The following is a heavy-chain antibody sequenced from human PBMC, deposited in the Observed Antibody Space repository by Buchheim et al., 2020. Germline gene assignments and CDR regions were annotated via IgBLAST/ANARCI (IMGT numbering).Heavy chain of an antibody. V-gene: IGHV4-59*01. CDR1: GGSMDPYY. J-gene: IGHJ3*02. CDR3: ARDAVPRLGFDAFDI. Sequence: QVQLQESGPGVVKPSETLSLTCTVSGGSMDPYYCSWIRQTPGKVLEWIGFINNNGIINYNPSINGRATISIDTSKNQFSLRVMSVTAADTAVYYCARDAVPRLGFDAFDIWGQGT. CDR2: INNNGII. D-gene: IGHD6-19*01.